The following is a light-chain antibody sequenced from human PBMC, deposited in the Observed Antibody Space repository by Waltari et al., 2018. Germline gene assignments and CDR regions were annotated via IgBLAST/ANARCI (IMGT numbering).Light chain of an antibody. CDR2: AAS. Sequence: ETVLTQSPGPLSLSPGERATLSCRASQRIGNNYLAWYQQKPCQAPRLLIYAASIRATGIPDRFSGSGSGTDFTLTISRLEPEDFAVFYCHQYDRSPWTFGQGTKVEF. V-gene: IGKV3-20*01. CDR3: HQYDRSPWT. CDR1: QRIGNNY. J-gene: IGKJ1*01.